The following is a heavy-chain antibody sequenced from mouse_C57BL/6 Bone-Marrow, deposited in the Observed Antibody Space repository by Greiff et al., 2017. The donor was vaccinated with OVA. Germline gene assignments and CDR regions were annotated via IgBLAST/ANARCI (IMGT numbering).Heavy chain of an antibody. Sequence: QVQLKEPGAELVKPGASVKMSCKASGYTFTSYWITWVKQRPGQGLEWIGDIYPGSGSTNYNEKFKSKATLTVDTSSSTAYMQLSSLTSEDSAVYYCAREGDWYYGRYYWGQGTTLTVSS. CDR3: AREGDWYYGRYY. CDR2: IYPGSGST. J-gene: IGHJ2*01. D-gene: IGHD1-1*01. CDR1: GYTFTSYW. V-gene: IGHV1-55*01.